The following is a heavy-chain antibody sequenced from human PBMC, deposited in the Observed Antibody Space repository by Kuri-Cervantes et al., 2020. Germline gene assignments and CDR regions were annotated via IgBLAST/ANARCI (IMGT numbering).Heavy chain of an antibody. CDR1: GGTFSSYA. J-gene: IGHJ6*02. Sequence: SVQVSCKASGGTFSSYAISWVRQAPGQGLEWMGGIIPIFGTANYAQKFQGRVTITADESTSTAYMELSSLRSEDTAVYYCARDLRYYYDSSPKRGYGMDVWGQGTTVTVSS. V-gene: IGHV1-69*13. D-gene: IGHD3-22*01. CDR2: IIPIFGTA. CDR3: ARDLRYYYDSSPKRGYGMDV.